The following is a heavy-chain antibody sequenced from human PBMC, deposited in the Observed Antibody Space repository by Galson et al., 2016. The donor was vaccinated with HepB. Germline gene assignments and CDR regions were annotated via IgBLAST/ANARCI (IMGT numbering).Heavy chain of an antibody. J-gene: IGHJ6*02. CDR3: ARAFNRGHDLNVFGMDV. V-gene: IGHV3-49*03. D-gene: IGHD3/OR15-3a*01. CDR1: GFTFGDYA. Sequence: SLRLSCAASGFTFGDYAMIWLRQAPGKGLEWVAFIRSRPYGGTTGYATSVEGRFTISRDDSSSIAYLQMNSLKTEDTAVYYCARAFNRGHDLNVFGMDVWGQGTTVTVSS. CDR2: IRSRPYGGTT.